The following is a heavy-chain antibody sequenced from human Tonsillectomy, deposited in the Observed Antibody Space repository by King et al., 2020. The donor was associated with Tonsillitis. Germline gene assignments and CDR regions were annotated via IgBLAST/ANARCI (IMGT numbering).Heavy chain of an antibody. CDR1: GGSISSGGYY. CDR3: ARGVGLLDY. CDR2: INTSGNT. Sequence: VQLQESGPGLVKPSQTLSLTCSVSGGSISSGGYYWSWIRQPAGKGLEWIGRINTSGNTNYNPSLKSRVTISVDTSKNQFSLRLTSVTAADTAVYYCARGVGLLDYGGQGTLVTV. D-gene: IGHD1-26*01. J-gene: IGHJ4*02. V-gene: IGHV4-61*02.